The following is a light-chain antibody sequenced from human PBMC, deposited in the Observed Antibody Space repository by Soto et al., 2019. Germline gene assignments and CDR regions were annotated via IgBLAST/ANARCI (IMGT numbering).Light chain of an antibody. CDR3: QQRSNWPQV. V-gene: IGKV3-11*01. Sequence: EIVLTQSPATLSLSPVERATLSCRASQSVSSYLAWYQQKPGQAPRLLIYDASNRATGIPARFSGSGSGTDFTLTISSLEPEDFAVYYCQQRSNWPQVFGGGTKVDIK. CDR2: DAS. CDR1: QSVSSY. J-gene: IGKJ4*01.